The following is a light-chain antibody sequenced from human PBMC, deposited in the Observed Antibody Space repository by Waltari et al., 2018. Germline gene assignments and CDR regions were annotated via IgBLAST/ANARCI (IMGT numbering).Light chain of an antibody. V-gene: IGLV6-57*02. Sequence: NFMLTQPHSVSESAGKTVIISCTGSSDNIANNYVQWYQHRPGNAPVTLIYEDNQRASGVPDRFSGSIDSSSNSASLTISGLRTEDEAYYFCQSYYAYDVIFGGGTKLTVL. CDR2: EDN. J-gene: IGLJ2*01. CDR3: QSYYAYDVI. CDR1: SDNIANNY.